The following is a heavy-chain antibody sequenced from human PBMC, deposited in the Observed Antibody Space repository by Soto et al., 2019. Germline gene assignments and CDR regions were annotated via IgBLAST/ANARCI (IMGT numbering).Heavy chain of an antibody. V-gene: IGHV3-30*18. CDR3: AKEVRSRAQTTVSTLHLLGELYGMDV. D-gene: IGHD4-4*01. CDR2: ISYDGSNK. Sequence: TGGSVRLSCAASGFTFSSYGMHWVRQAPGKGLEWVAVISYDGSNKYYADSVKGRFTIPRDNSKNTLYLQMNSLRAEDTAVYYCAKEVRSRAQTTVSTLHLLGELYGMDVWGQGTTVTVSS. J-gene: IGHJ6*02. CDR1: GFTFSSYG.